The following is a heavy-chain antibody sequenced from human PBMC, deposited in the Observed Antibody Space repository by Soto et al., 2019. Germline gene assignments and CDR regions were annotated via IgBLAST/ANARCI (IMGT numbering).Heavy chain of an antibody. CDR3: ASRSGGSCYCFDY. D-gene: IGHD2-15*01. CDR2: INHSGST. J-gene: IGHJ4*02. Sequence: SETLSLTCAVYGGSFSGYYWSWIRQPPGKGLEWIGEINHSGSTNYNPSLKSRVTISLDTSKNQFSLRLSSVTAADTAVYYCASRSGGSCYCFDYWGQGTLVTVSS. V-gene: IGHV4-34*01. CDR1: GGSFSGYY.